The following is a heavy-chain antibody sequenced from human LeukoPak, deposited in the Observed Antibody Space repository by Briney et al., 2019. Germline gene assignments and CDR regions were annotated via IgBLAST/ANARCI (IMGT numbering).Heavy chain of an antibody. CDR1: GFTFSNFP. Sequence: PGGSLRLSCSASGFTFSNFPMHWVRQAPGKGLESVSSISTNGRSTYYADSVKGRFTISRDNSKNTLYLQLSSLRAEDKALYYCVKDYYDSSGLYYFDYWGQGTLVTVSS. V-gene: IGHV3-64D*06. D-gene: IGHD3-22*01. CDR3: VKDYYDSSGLYYFDY. J-gene: IGHJ4*02. CDR2: ISTNGRST.